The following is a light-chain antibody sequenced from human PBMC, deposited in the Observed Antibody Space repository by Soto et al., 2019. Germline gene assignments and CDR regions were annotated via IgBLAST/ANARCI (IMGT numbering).Light chain of an antibody. Sequence: EIVLTQSPATLSVSPGERAALYCRASQSVSNNLAWYQQKPGQPPRLLIFGASTRATGLPARFSGSGSEAEFALTISTLQSEDFAVYYCQQYSVWPLTFGGGTKVDI. J-gene: IGKJ4*01. CDR1: QSVSNN. CDR2: GAS. V-gene: IGKV3D-15*01. CDR3: QQYSVWPLT.